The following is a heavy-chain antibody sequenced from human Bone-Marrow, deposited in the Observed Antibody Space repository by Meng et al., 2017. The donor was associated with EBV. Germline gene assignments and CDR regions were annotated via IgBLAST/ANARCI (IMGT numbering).Heavy chain of an antibody. J-gene: IGHJ4*02. V-gene: IGHV2-5*02. CDR1: GFSLSTSGVG. CDR3: AHIGYGAIGDY. D-gene: IGHD4-17*01. CDR2: IYCDDDK. Sequence: HIALMDSCPSLAHPTHTLPLTFTFSGFSLSTSGVGVGWTRQPPGKALEWLALIYCDDDKRYSPTLKSRLTITKDAYKNQVVLTLTNMDPVDTATDYCAHIGYGAIGDYWGQGTLVTVSS.